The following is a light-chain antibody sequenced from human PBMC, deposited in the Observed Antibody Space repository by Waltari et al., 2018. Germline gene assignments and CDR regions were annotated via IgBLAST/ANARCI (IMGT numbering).Light chain of an antibody. J-gene: IGKJ1*01. CDR3: HQIASLPRT. Sequence: EIVLTQSPDFQSVAPKEKVTITCRASQSIGSRLHWYQQKPDQSPKLLIKYSSQSISGVPPRFSGSGSATDFTLPINSREAEDVAVYYCHQIASLPRTFGPGTKVEIK. CDR1: QSIGSR. CDR2: YSS. V-gene: IGKV6D-21*02.